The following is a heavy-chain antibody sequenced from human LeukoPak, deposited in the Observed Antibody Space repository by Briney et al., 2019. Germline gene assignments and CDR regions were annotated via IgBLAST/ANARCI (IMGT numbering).Heavy chain of an antibody. D-gene: IGHD6-13*01. V-gene: IGHV1-18*01. CDR2: ISAYNGNT. CDR1: GYTFTSYG. J-gene: IGHJ5*02. Sequence: ASVKVSCKASGYTFTSYGISWVRQAPGQGLEWMGWISAYNGNTNYAQKLQGRVTMTTDTSTSTAYMGLRSLRSDDTAVYYCARDGGYSSSWYWFDPWGQGTLVTVSS. CDR3: ARDGGYSSSWYWFDP.